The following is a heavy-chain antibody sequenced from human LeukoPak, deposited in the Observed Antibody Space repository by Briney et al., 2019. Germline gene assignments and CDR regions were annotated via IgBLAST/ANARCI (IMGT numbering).Heavy chain of an antibody. J-gene: IGHJ3*02. CDR1: GYTFTSYD. Sequence: GASVKVSCKASGYTFTSYDINGVLQATGQGLEWMGWMNPNSGNTGYAQKFQGRVTMTRNTSISTAYMELSSLRSEDTAVYYCARAGQACSSTSCYLMYAFDIWGQGTMVTVSS. CDR3: ARAGQACSSTSCYLMYAFDI. CDR2: MNPNSGNT. V-gene: IGHV1-8*01. D-gene: IGHD2-2*01.